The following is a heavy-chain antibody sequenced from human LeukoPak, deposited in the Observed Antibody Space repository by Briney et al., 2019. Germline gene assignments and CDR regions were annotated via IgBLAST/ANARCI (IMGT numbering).Heavy chain of an antibody. CDR3: ATDRRGYCSSTSCYGPYYYYGMDV. CDR1: GGSISSYY. V-gene: IGHV4-59*01. D-gene: IGHD2-2*01. J-gene: IGHJ6*04. CDR2: IYYSGSA. Sequence: SETLSLTCTVSGGSISSYYWSWIRQPPGKGQEWAGYIYYSGSANYNPSPKSRVTISVETAKNKFSLTLSSVTAADTAVYYCATDRRGYCSSTSCYGPYYYYGMDVWGKGTTVTVSS.